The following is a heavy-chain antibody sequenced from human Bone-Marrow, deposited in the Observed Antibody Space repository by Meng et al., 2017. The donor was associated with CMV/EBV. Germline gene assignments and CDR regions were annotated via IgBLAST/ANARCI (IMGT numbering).Heavy chain of an antibody. V-gene: IGHV1-69*10. Sequence: SVKVSCKASGGTFSSYAISWVRQAPGQGLEWMGGIIPILGIANYAQKFQGRVTITADKSTSTAYMELSSLRSEDTAVYYCAREALTAIVVVPAAIAGYFDYWGQGTLVIVSS. CDR2: IIPILGIA. CDR1: GGTFSSYA. CDR3: AREALTAIVVVPAAIAGYFDY. D-gene: IGHD2-2*02. J-gene: IGHJ4*02.